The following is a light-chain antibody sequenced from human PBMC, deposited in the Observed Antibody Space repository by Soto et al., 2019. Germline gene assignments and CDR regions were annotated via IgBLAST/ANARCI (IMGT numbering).Light chain of an antibody. CDR3: QQLTDWPPQWT. CDR1: QSVGHMF. J-gene: IGKJ1*01. Sequence: EIVLTQSPDTLSLSPGDRATLSCRASQSVGHMFLAWFQQKPGQAPRLLIFDAYRRATGIPDRFSGSGSGTNFALTISRLEPEDFAVYYCQQLTDWPPQWTFGQGTKVDIK. CDR2: DAY. V-gene: IGKV3D-20*02.